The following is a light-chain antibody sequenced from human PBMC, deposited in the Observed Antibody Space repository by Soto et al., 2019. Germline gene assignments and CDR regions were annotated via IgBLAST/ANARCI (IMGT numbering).Light chain of an antibody. CDR2: RAS. CDR1: QAIRDD. CDR3: LQHSRYPFT. J-gene: IGKJ3*01. Sequence: DLQMTQSPSFLSPSVGDRVTITCRASQAIRDDLSWFRQKPGKAPERLIYRASYLQAGVPSRFSGSGSGTEFTLTIVSLQPEDFATYYCLQHSRYPFTFGPGTEVHVK. V-gene: IGKV1-17*01.